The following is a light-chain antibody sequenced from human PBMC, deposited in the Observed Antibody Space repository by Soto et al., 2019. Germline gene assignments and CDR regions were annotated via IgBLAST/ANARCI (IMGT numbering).Light chain of an antibody. V-gene: IGKV3-15*01. Sequence: EILLTQSPSSMSVSVGERATLTCRASQSVSSYLTWYQQKPGQAPRLLISGASTRGTVPARFSGSGSGTEFTLTINSLQPEDFATYFCQQNHKTPITFGQGTRLEIK. CDR2: GAS. CDR1: QSVSSY. J-gene: IGKJ5*01. CDR3: QQNHKTPIT.